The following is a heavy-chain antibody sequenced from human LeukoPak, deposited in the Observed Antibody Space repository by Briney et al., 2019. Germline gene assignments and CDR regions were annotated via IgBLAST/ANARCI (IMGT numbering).Heavy chain of an antibody. CDR2: ISGEGNKE. CDR1: GFTFSKYD. CDR3: VRGGANPNFAYMDV. Sequence: GGSLRLSCAASGFTFSKYDMHWVRQAPGKGLDWIAVISGEGNKEYYADSVKGRFTISRDNAKDSLHLQMSSLTPEDTAVYFCVRGGANPNFAYMDVWXXXXTVTVSS. D-gene: IGHD4/OR15-4a*01. V-gene: IGHV3-30*03. J-gene: IGHJ6*03.